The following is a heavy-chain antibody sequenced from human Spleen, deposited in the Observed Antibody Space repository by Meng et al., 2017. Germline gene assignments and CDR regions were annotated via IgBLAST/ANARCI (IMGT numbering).Heavy chain of an antibody. CDR3: ARGPTTMAHDFDY. J-gene: IGHJ4*02. D-gene: IGHD4-11*01. CDR2: INHSGST. V-gene: IGHV4-34*01. Sequence: VRLLQWWEGRVKPSGTLALTCVVSGGSFSDYYWSWIRQPPGKGLEWIGEINHSGSTNYNPSLESRATISVDTSQNNLSLKLSSVTAADSAVYYCARGPTTMAHDFDYWGQGTLVTVSS. CDR1: GGSFSDYY.